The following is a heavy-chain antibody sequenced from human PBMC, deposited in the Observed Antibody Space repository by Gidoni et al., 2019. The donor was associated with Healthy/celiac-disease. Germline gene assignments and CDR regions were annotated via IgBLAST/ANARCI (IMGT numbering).Heavy chain of an antibody. J-gene: IGHJ6*02. CDR1: GFTFSRSS. D-gene: IGHD3-10*01. CDR3: AREWFGELSHNYGMDV. CDR2: ISSSRSTI. V-gene: IGHV3-48*01. Sequence: EVQLVESGGGLVQPGGSLRLSCAASGFTFSRSSMNWVRQAPGKGLGWVSYISSSRSTIYYADSVKGRFTISRDNAKNSLYLQMNSLRAEDTAVYYCAREWFGELSHNYGMDVWGQGTTVTVSS.